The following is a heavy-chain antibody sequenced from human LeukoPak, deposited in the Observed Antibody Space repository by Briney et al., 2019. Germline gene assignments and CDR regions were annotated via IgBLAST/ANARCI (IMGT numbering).Heavy chain of an antibody. CDR1: GFTFSSYA. J-gene: IGHJ4*02. V-gene: IGHV3-23*01. Sequence: GGSLRLSCAASGFTFSSYAMSWVRQAPGKGLEWVSAISGSGGRTYYPDSVKGQFTISRDNAKNALYLQMNSLRAEDTAVYFCANRGVVIRVILVGFHKEASYFDSWGQGDLVTVSS. D-gene: IGHD3-10*01. CDR2: ISGSGGRT. CDR3: ANRGVVIRVILVGFHKEASYFDS.